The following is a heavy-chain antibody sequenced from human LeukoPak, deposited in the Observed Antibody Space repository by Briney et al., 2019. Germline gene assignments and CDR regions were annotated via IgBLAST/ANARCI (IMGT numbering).Heavy chain of an antibody. J-gene: IGHJ4*02. V-gene: IGHV3-23*01. CDR1: GFTFSSYA. D-gene: IGHD2-2*02. Sequence: GGSLRLSCAASGFTFSSYAMSWVRQAPGKGLEWVSAISGSGGSTYYADSVKGRFTTSRDNSKNTLYLQMNSLRAEDTAVYYCAKIGDIVVVRAAIQQLHYFDYWGQGTLVTVSS. CDR2: ISGSGGST. CDR3: AKIGDIVVVRAAIQQLHYFDY.